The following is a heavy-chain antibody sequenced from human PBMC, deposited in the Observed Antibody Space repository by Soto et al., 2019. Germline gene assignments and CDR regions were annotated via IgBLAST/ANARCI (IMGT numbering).Heavy chain of an antibody. J-gene: IGHJ6*02. Sequence: GESLKISCKGSGYSFTSYWISWVRQMPGKGLEWMGRIDPSDSYANYSPSFQGHVTISADKSISTAYLQWSSLKASDTAMYYCARFKGEYSSSWYRSYYYYGMDVWGQGTTV. V-gene: IGHV5-10-1*01. CDR3: ARFKGEYSSSWYRSYYYYGMDV. CDR2: IDPSDSYA. CDR1: GYSFTSYW. D-gene: IGHD6-13*01.